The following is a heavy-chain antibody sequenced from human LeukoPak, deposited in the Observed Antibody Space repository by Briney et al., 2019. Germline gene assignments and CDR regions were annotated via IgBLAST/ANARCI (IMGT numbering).Heavy chain of an antibody. CDR2: ISSSSSYI. D-gene: IGHD4-17*01. V-gene: IGHV3-21*01. CDR3: ARDRSVYGDYGDYFDY. Sequence: GGSLRLSCTASGLTFSDYYMDWVRQAPGKGLEWVSSISSSSSYIYYADSVKGRFTISRDNAKNSLYLQMNSLRAEDTAVYYCARDRSVYGDYGDYFDYWGQGTLVTVS. CDR1: GLTFSDYY. J-gene: IGHJ4*02.